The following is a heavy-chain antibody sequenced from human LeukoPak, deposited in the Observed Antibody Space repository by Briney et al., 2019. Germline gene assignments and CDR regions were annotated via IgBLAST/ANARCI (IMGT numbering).Heavy chain of an antibody. D-gene: IGHD3-16*02. CDR2: IYSGGST. CDR3: ARASDYVWGSYQN. J-gene: IGHJ4*02. V-gene: IGHV3-53*01. Sequence: GGSLRLSCAASGFTVSSNYMSWVRQAPGKGLEWASVIYSGGSTYYADSVKGRFTISRDNSKNTLYLQMNSLRAEDTAVYYCARASDYVWGSYQNWGQGTLVTVSS. CDR1: GFTVSSNY.